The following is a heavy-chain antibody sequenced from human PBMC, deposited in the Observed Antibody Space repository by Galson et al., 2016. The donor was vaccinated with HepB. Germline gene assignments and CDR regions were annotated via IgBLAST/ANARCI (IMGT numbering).Heavy chain of an antibody. V-gene: IGHV4-61*01. CDR2: IYYSGST. J-gene: IGHJ6*03. Sequence: SETLSLTCTVSGGSIRINSYYWTWIRQPPGKGLEWIGYIYYSGSTNYNPSLQSRVTISVDTSKNQFSLRLTSVTTADTAVYYCARAKREIPALRTYYYYMDVWGKGTTLIVSS. D-gene: IGHD2-2*01. CDR1: GGSIRINSYY. CDR3: ARAKREIPALRTYYYYMDV.